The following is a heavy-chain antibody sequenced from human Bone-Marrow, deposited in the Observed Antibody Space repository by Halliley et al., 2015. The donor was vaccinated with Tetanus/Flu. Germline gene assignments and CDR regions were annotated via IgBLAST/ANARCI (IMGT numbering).Heavy chain of an antibody. CDR2: IYPDDSDT. Sequence: QLVQSGAEVKKPGESLKIPCKCSGYGFNTYWIGWVRQMPGKGLECMGIIYPDDSDTRYSQSFQGRVPMSVDRSTNTAYLQWSSLKASDTAIYYCARRHDWGLDYWGQGTLVTVSS. V-gene: IGHV5-51*01. J-gene: IGHJ4*02. CDR1: GYGFNTYW. D-gene: IGHD7-27*01. CDR3: ARRHDWGLDY.